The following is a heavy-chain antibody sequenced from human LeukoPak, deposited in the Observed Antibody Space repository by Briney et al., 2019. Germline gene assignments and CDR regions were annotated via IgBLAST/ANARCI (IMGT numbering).Heavy chain of an antibody. Sequence: ASVKVSCKASGYTFTSYYMHWVRQAPGKGLEWMGIINPSGGSTSYVQKFQGRVTITRDTPTSTVYIELSSLRSEDTAVYYCARDLKGGSSNFDYWGQGTLVTVSS. CDR1: GYTFTSYY. V-gene: IGHV1-46*01. CDR2: INPSGGST. J-gene: IGHJ4*02. CDR3: ARDLKGGSSNFDY. D-gene: IGHD1-26*01.